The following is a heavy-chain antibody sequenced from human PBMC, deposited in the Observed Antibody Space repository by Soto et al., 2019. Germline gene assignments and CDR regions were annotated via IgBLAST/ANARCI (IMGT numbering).Heavy chain of an antibody. V-gene: IGHV3-21*01. CDR1: GFTFSTYS. J-gene: IGHJ6*02. CDR2: ISSSSSYI. CDR3: ARKYDQNYYYYGMDV. Sequence: GSLRLSCAASGFTFSTYSMNWVRQAPGKGLEWVSSISSSSSYISYADSVKGRFTISRDNAKNSLYLQMNSLRAEDTAVYYCARKYDQNYYYYGMDVWGQGTTVTVSS. D-gene: IGHD1-1*01.